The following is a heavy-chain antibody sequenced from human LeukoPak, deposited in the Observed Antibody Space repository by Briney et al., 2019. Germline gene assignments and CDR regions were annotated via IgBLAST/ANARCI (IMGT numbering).Heavy chain of an antibody. CDR1: GFTFSHYA. CDR3: ARERTGFYAEY. D-gene: IGHD3/OR15-3a*01. J-gene: IGHJ4*02. CDR2: ISYDGSEQ. Sequence: GGSLRLSCAASGFTFSHYAMYWVRQAPGKGLEWVALISYDGSEQHYADSVKDRFTISRDSPKNTLYLQMNTLRPEDTAVYYCARERTGFYAEYWGQGTLITVSS. V-gene: IGHV3-30*04.